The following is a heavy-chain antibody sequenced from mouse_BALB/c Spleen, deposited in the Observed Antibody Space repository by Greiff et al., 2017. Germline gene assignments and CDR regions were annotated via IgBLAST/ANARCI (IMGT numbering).Heavy chain of an antibody. CDR1: GFTFSSYG. J-gene: IGHJ1*01. Sequence: EVKLMESGGGLVQPGGSLKLSCAASGFTFSSYGMSWVRQTPDKRLELVATINSNGGSTYYPDSVKGRFTISRDNAKNTLYLQMSSLKSEDTAMYYCASHLWLERYFDVWGAGTTVTVSS. V-gene: IGHV5-6-3*01. CDR3: ASHLWLERYFDV. D-gene: IGHD2-2*01. CDR2: INSNGGST.